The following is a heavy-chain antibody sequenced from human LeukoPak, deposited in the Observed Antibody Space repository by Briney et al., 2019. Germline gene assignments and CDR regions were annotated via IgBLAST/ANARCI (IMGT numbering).Heavy chain of an antibody. D-gene: IGHD6-19*01. CDR3: ARSFPIVDQGGWYGY. J-gene: IGHJ4*02. CDR1: RYTFTGHY. Sequence: ASVKVSCKASRYTFTGHYMHWVRQAPGQGLEWMGWIIPNSGGTNYAQKFQGRVTMTRDTSISTAYMELSRLRSDDTAVYYCARSFPIVDQGGWYGYWGQGTLVTVSS. CDR2: IIPNSGGT. V-gene: IGHV1-2*02.